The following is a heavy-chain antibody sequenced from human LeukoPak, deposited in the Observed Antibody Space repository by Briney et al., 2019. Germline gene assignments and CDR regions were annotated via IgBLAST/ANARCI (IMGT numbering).Heavy chain of an antibody. CDR3: ARGLPPADAFDI. J-gene: IGHJ3*02. V-gene: IGHV1-69*05. D-gene: IGHD3-16*01. CDR2: IIPIFGTA. CDR1: GGTFSSYA. Sequence: SVKVSCKASGGTFSSYAISWVRQAPGQGLEWMGGIIPIFGTANYAQKFQGRVTITTDESTSTAYMELSSLRSEDTAVYYCARGLPPADAFDIWGQGTMVTVSS.